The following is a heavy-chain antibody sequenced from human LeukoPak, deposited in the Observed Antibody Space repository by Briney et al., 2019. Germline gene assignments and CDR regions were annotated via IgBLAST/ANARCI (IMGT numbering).Heavy chain of an antibody. V-gene: IGHV3-23*01. CDR3: AREGVVDTNYYYYYYMDV. CDR2: INDSGGTT. D-gene: IGHD3-22*01. J-gene: IGHJ6*03. Sequence: GGSLRLSCAASGFIFSNYAMTWVRQAEGKGLEWVSVINDSGGTTYYADSVKGRFTISRDNAKNSLYLQMNSLRAEDTAVYYCAREGVVDTNYYYYYYMDVWGKGTTVTISS. CDR1: GFIFSNYA.